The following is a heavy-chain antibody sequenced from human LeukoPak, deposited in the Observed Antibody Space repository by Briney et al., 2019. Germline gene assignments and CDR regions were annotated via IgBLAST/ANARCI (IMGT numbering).Heavy chain of an antibody. CDR3: ARGSIYYGSGSYQAHFDY. CDR2: INHSGST. J-gene: IGHJ4*02. D-gene: IGHD3-10*01. CDR1: GGSFSGYY. Sequence: SETLSLTCAVYGGSFSGYYWSWIRQPPGKGLEWIGEINHSGSTNYNPSLKSRVTISVDTSKNQFSLKLSSVTAADTAVYYCARGSIYYGSGSYQAHFDYWGQGTLVTVSS. V-gene: IGHV4-34*01.